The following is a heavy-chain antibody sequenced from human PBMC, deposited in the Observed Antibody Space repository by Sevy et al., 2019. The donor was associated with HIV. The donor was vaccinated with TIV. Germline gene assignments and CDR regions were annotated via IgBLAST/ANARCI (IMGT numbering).Heavy chain of an antibody. CDR2: ISYDGSNK. J-gene: IGHJ4*02. Sequence: GGSLRLSCAASGFTFSSYAMHWVRQTPGKGLEWVAVISYDGSNKYYADSVKGRFTISRDNSKNTLYLQMNSLRAEDTAVYYCAITMIVVVITQPPTYWGQGTLVTVSS. CDR1: GFTFSSYA. V-gene: IGHV3-30-3*01. D-gene: IGHD3-22*01. CDR3: AITMIVVVITQPPTY.